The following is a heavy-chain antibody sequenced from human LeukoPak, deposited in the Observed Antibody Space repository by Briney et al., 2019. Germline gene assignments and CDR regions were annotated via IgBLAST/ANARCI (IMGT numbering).Heavy chain of an antibody. CDR3: ARPGSTSWRWFDP. D-gene: IGHD2-2*01. V-gene: IGHV4-34*01. Sequence: PSETLSLTCAVYDGSFSGYYWSWIRQPPGKGLEWIGEINHSGSTNYNPSLKSRVTISVDTSKNQFSLKLSSVTAADTAVYYCARPGSTSWRWFDPWGQGTLVTVSS. CDR2: INHSGST. J-gene: IGHJ5*02. CDR1: DGSFSGYY.